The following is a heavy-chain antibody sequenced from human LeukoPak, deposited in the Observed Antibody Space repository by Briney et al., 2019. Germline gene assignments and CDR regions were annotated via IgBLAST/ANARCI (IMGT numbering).Heavy chain of an antibody. CDR3: ARGGSGYSYGSGGMDV. CDR2: INPNSGGT. Sequence: ASVKVSCKASGYTFTGYYMHWVRQAPGQGLEWIGWINPNSGGTNYAQKFQGRVTMTRDTSISTAYMELSRLRSDDTAVYYCARGGSGYSYGSGGMDVWGQGTTVTVSS. V-gene: IGHV1-2*02. J-gene: IGHJ6*02. D-gene: IGHD5-18*01. CDR1: GYTFTGYY.